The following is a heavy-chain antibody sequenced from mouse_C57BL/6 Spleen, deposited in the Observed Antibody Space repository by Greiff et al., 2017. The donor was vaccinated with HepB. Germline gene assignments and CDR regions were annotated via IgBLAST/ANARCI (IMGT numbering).Heavy chain of an antibody. J-gene: IGHJ1*03. CDR3: ARQGDYGSSYDWYFDV. Sequence: EVQLQQSGPELVKPGASVKISCKASGYSFTGYYMNWVKQSPEKSLEWIGEINPSTGGTTYNQKFKAKATLTVDKSSSTAYMQLKSLTSEDSAVYYCARQGDYGSSYDWYFDVWGTGTTVTVSS. CDR1: GYSFTGYY. CDR2: INPSTGGT. D-gene: IGHD1-1*01. V-gene: IGHV1-42*01.